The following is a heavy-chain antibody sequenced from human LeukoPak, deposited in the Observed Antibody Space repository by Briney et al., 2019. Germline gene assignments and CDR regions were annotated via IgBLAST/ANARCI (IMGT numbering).Heavy chain of an antibody. CDR2: ISYDGSNK. V-gene: IGHV3-30-3*01. J-gene: IGHJ6*04. D-gene: IGHD3-10*02. CDR1: GFTFRSYA. CDR3: AELGITMIGGV. Sequence: GRSLRLSCEASGFTFRSYAMHWVRQAPGKGLEWVAVISYDGSNKYYTDSVMGRFTISRDNSKNTLYLQMNSLRAEDTAVYYCAELGITMIGGVWGKGTTVTISS.